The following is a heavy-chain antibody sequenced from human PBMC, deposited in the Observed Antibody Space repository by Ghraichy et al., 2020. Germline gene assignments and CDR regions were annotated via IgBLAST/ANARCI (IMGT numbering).Heavy chain of an antibody. D-gene: IGHD3-22*01. V-gene: IGHV4-4*02. Sequence: SETLSLTCAVSGGSISSSNWWSWVRQPPGKGLEWIGEIYHSGSTNYNPSLKSRVTISVDKSKNQFSLKLSSVTAADTAVYYCARAPPATYDTSGYYPYVFYGMDVCGQGATLTVSS. J-gene: IGHJ6*02. CDR3: ARAPPATYDTSGYYPYVFYGMDV. CDR2: IYHSGST. CDR1: GGSISSSNW.